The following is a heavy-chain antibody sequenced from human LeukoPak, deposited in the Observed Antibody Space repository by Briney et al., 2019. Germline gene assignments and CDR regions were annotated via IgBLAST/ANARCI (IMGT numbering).Heavy chain of an antibody. Sequence: GASVKVSCKASEGTFSRYAISWVRQAPGQGLEWMGRIIPIFGTANYAQKFQGRVTVTTDESTSTAYMELSSLRSEDTAVYYCARDQEAYYYGSGSSLYIWGQGTMVTVSS. J-gene: IGHJ3*02. CDR2: IIPIFGTA. V-gene: IGHV1-69*05. CDR1: EGTFSRYA. D-gene: IGHD3-10*01. CDR3: ARDQEAYYYGSGSSLYI.